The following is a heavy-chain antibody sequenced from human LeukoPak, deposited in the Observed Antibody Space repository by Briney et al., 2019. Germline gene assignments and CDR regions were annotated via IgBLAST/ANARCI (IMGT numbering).Heavy chain of an antibody. CDR1: GGSVSTGSYY. V-gene: IGHV4-61*09. CDR3: ARAHMITSYYYYYYMDV. J-gene: IGHJ6*03. D-gene: IGHD3-16*01. CDR2: IHTSGTM. Sequence: SQTLSLTCTVSGGSVSTGSYYWSWIRQPAGRGLEWIGHIHTSGTMNYNASLKSRVRISVDTSKNQFSLKLSSVTAADTAVYYCARAHMITSYYYYYYMDVWGKGTTVTVSS.